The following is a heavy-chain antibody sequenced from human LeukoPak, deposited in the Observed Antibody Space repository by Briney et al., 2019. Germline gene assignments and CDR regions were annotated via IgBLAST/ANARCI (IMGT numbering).Heavy chain of an antibody. CDR3: TRSSGYYTHWFDP. D-gene: IGHD3-22*01. V-gene: IGHV4-4*07. CDR2: MYISGST. J-gene: IGHJ5*02. Sequence: SETLSLTCTVSDGSISSYYWSWIRQPAGKGLEWIGRMYISGSTNYNPSLKSRVTMSGDTSKNQFSLNLSSVTAADTAVYYCTRSSGYYTHWFDPWGQGTLVTVSS. CDR1: DGSISSYY.